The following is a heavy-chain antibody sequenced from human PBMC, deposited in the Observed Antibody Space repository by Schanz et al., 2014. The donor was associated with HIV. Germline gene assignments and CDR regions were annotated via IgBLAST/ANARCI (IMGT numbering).Heavy chain of an antibody. D-gene: IGHD3-10*01. Sequence: EVQLVESGGGLVQPGGSLRLSCAASGSTFSSYWMHWVRQAPGKGLVCPPPTSDASTYTYYADSIRGRFIVSRDNARSSVYLQMNSLRAEDTAVYYCVRGLLFQGFFDSWGQGALVTVSS. CDR3: VRGLLFQGFFDS. CDR2: TSDASTYT. J-gene: IGHJ4*02. V-gene: IGHV3-74*01. CDR1: GSTFSSYW.